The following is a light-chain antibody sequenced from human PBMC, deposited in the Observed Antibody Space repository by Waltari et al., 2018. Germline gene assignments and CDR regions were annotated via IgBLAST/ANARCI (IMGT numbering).Light chain of an antibody. Sequence: AIRMTQSPSSLSASTGDRVTITCRAGQGISSYLACYQQKPGKAPKLLIYAASTLQSGVPSRFSGSGSGTDFTLTISCLQSEDFATYYCQQYYSYPYTFGQGTKLEIK. V-gene: IGKV1-8*01. CDR3: QQYYSYPYT. J-gene: IGKJ2*01. CDR2: AAS. CDR1: QGISSY.